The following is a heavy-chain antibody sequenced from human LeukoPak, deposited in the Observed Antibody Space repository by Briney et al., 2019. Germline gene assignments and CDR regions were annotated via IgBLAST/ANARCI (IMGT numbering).Heavy chain of an antibody. CDR1: GYIFTSYG. CDR2: ISAYNGNT. D-gene: IGHD6-13*01. V-gene: IGHV1-18*01. J-gene: IGHJ6*03. Sequence: GASVKVSCKASGYIFTSYGISWVRQAPGQGLEWMGWISAYNGNTNYAQKLQGRVAMTTDTSTSTAYMELRSLRSDDTAVYYCAKLAAAYYMDVWGKGTTVTVSS. CDR3: AKLAAAYYMDV.